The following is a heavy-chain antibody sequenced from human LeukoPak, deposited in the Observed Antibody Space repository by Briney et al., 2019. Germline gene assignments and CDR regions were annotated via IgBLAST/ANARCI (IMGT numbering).Heavy chain of an antibody. CDR1: GFTFSSYS. V-gene: IGHV3-21*01. CDR2: ISSSSSYI. Sequence: GGSLRLSCAASGFTFSSYSMNWVRQAPGKGLEWVSSISSSSSYIYYADSVKGRFTISRDNAKNSLYLQMNSLRAEDTAVYYCVRGLGYTYGTELFDYWGQGTLVTVSS. D-gene: IGHD5-18*01. J-gene: IGHJ4*02. CDR3: VRGLGYTYGTELFDY.